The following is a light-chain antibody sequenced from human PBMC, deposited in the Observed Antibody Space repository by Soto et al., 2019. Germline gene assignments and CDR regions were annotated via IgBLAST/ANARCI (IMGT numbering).Light chain of an antibody. CDR1: VLAKKY. CDR3: YSAADNIRV. CDR2: KDS. V-gene: IGLV3-27*01. Sequence: SSELTQPSSVSVSPGQTARITCSGDVLAKKYARWFQQKPGQAPVLVIYKDSERPSGIPERFSGSSSGTTVTLTISGAQVEDEADYYCYSAADNIRVFGGGTKLTVL. J-gene: IGLJ3*02.